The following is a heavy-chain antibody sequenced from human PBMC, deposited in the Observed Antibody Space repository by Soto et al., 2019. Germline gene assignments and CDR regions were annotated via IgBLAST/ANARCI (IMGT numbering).Heavy chain of an antibody. D-gene: IGHD2-2*02. V-gene: IGHV1-8*01. CDR3: ARTYCSSTSCYKDRGHWFDP. J-gene: IGHJ5*02. CDR2: MNPNSGNT. CDR1: GYTFTSYD. Sequence: ASVKVSCKASGYTFTSYDINWVRQATGQGLEWMGWMNPNSGNTGYAQKFQGRVTMTRNTSISTAYMELSSLRSEDTAVYYCARTYCSSTSCYKDRGHWFDPWGQGTLVIVSS.